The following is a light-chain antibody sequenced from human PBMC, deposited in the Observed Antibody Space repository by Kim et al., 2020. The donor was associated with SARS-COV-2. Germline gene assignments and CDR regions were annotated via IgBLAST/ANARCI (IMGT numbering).Light chain of an antibody. Sequence: EIVLTQSPATLSLSPGERATLSCRASQSVSSYLAWYQQKPGQAPRLLIYDASNRATGIPARFSGSGSGTDFTLTISSLEPEDFAVYYCPQRSNWPPEGPTFGQGTRLEIK. V-gene: IGKV3-11*01. J-gene: IGKJ5*01. CDR2: DAS. CDR1: QSVSSY. CDR3: PQRSNWPPEGPT.